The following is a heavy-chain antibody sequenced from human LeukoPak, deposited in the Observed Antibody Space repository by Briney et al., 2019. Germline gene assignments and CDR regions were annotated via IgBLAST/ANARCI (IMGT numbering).Heavy chain of an antibody. V-gene: IGHV4-61*02. CDR3: AREDTTMVQGFFDF. J-gene: IGHJ4*02. CDR2: FYSPGST. CDR1: GGSISSGSYL. D-gene: IGHD5-18*01. Sequence: SETLSLTCTVSGGSISSGSYLWSWGRQPGGEGLERIVRFYSPGSTNYNPSLKSRVTISVDTSKNQFSLELSSVTAADTAVYYCAREDTTMVQGFFDFWGQGTLVTVSS.